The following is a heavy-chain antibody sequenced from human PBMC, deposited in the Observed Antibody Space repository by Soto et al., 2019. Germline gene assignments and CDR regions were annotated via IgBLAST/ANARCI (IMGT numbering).Heavy chain of an antibody. CDR3: AKRGDAQKAYYDFWSGYKAFDI. D-gene: IGHD3-3*01. J-gene: IGHJ3*02. CDR2: ISGSGGST. CDR1: GFTFSSYA. Sequence: GGSLRLSCAASGFTFSSYAMSWVRQAPGKGLEWVSAISGSGGSTYYADSVKGRFTISRDNSKNTLYLQMNSLRAEDTAVYYCAKRGDAQKAYYDFWSGYKAFDIWGQGTMVTVSS. V-gene: IGHV3-23*01.